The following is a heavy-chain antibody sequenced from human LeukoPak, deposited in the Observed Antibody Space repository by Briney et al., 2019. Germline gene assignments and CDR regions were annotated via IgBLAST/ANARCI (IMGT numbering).Heavy chain of an antibody. V-gene: IGHV3-74*01. CDR3: ASGLVGGTNY. CDR1: GFTFSSYW. D-gene: IGHD1-26*01. Sequence: PGGSLRLSCAASGFTFSSYWMHWVRQAPGKGLVLISNINSDGSGTTYADSVKGRFTISRDNAKNTLYLQMNSLGVEDTAVYYCASGLVGGTNYWGQGTLVTVSS. CDR2: INSDGSGT. J-gene: IGHJ4*02.